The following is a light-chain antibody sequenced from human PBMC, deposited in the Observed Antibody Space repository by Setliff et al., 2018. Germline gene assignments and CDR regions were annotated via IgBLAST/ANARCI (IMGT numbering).Light chain of an antibody. CDR2: DVS. V-gene: IGLV2-14*03. Sequence: QSVLTQPASVPGSPGQSVTISCTGTNNDVGAYNYVSWYQQHPGKAPKFMIYDVSKRSSGASDRFSGSKSGNTASLTISGLQAEDEADYYCSSYTSRSQVFGTGTKATVL. CDR3: SSYTSRSQV. J-gene: IGLJ1*01. CDR1: NNDVGAYNY.